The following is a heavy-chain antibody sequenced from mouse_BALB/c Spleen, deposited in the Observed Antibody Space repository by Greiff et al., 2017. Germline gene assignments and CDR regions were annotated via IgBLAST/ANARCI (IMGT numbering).Heavy chain of an antibody. CDR1: GFTFSDYY. V-gene: IGHV5-4*02. J-gene: IGHJ4*01. Sequence: EVMLVESGGGLVKPGGSLKLSCAASGFTFSDYYMYWVRQTPEKRLEWVATISDGGSYTYYPDSVKGRFTISRDNAKNNLYLQMSSLKSEDTAMYYCARKAYYRYDGAMDYWGQGTSVTVSS. CDR3: ARKAYYRYDGAMDY. D-gene: IGHD2-14*01. CDR2: ISDGGSYT.